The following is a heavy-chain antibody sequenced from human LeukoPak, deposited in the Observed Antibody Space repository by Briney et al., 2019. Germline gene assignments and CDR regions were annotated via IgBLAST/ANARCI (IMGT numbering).Heavy chain of an antibody. CDR2: ISGSGGST. CDR3: AKSECGGGSCANLIETWYFDL. CDR1: GFTFSSYA. D-gene: IGHD2-15*01. Sequence: PGGSLRLSCAASGFTFSSYAMSWVRQAPGKGLEWVSAISGSGGSTYYADSVKGRFTISRDNSKNTLYLQMNSLRAEDTAVYYCAKSECGGGSCANLIETWYFDLWGRGTLVTVSS. J-gene: IGHJ2*01. V-gene: IGHV3-23*01.